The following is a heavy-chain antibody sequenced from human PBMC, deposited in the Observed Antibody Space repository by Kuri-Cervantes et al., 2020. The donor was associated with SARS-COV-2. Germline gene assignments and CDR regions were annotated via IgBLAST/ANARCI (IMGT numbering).Heavy chain of an antibody. J-gene: IGHJ4*02. CDR1: GYTITNFF. CDR3: AREAAVAGKNFDY. V-gene: IGHV1-46*01. CDR2: ITPNGDLT. Sequence: ASVKDSCKTSGYTITNFFMHWVRQAPGQGLEWMGLITPNGDLTLYAQNFQGRFTVTRDTSTRTVFMELSSLRSEDTAVYYCAREAAVAGKNFDYWGQGTLVTVSS. D-gene: IGHD6-13*01.